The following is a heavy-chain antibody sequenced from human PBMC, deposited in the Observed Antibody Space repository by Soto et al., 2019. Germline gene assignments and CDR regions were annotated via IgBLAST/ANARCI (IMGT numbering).Heavy chain of an antibody. D-gene: IGHD2-15*01. V-gene: IGHV1-69*06. Sequence: SVKVSCKASGGTFSSYAISWVRQAPGQGLEWMGGIIPIFGTANYAQKFQGRVTITADKSTRTAYMELSSLRSEDTAVYYCARDGRYCSGGSCYSTHDYWGQGTLVTVSS. J-gene: IGHJ4*02. CDR1: GGTFSSYA. CDR2: IIPIFGTA. CDR3: ARDGRYCSGGSCYSTHDY.